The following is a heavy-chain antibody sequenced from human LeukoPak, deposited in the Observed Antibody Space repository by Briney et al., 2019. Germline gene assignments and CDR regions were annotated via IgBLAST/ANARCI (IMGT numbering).Heavy chain of an antibody. D-gene: IGHD3-10*01. Sequence: SETLSLTCAVYGGSFSSYYCNWIRQPPGKGLEWIGEIKHSGSTNYNPSLKSRVTISLDTSKNQFSLKLRSVTAADTAVYYCARPRLLYGSGPTLVWGPGTLVTVSS. CDR1: GGSFSSYY. J-gene: IGHJ4*02. CDR2: IKHSGST. CDR3: ARPRLLYGSGPTLV. V-gene: IGHV4-34*01.